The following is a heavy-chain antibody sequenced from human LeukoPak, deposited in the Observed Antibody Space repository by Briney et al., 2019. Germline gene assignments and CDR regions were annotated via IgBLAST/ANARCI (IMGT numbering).Heavy chain of an antibody. Sequence: ASVKVSCKASGYTFTSCAMHWVRQAPGQRLEWMGWINAGNGNTKYSQKFQGRVTFTRDTSASTAYMELSSLRSEDTAVYYCARGRQWLVTSFDYWGQGTLVTVSS. CDR1: GYTFTSCA. D-gene: IGHD6-19*01. CDR3: ARGRQWLVTSFDY. CDR2: INAGNGNT. V-gene: IGHV1-3*01. J-gene: IGHJ4*02.